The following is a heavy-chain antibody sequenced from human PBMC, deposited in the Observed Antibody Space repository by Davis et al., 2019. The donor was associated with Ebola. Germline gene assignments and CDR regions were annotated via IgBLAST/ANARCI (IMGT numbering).Heavy chain of an antibody. D-gene: IGHD6-19*01. CDR3: ARDSSGWYYFDY. Sequence: AASVKVSCKASGYTFTSYAMHWVRQAPGQGLEWMGIINPSGGSTSYAQKFQGRVTMTRDTSISTAYMELSRLRSDDTAVYYCARDSSGWYYFDYWGQGTLVTVSS. J-gene: IGHJ4*02. CDR1: GYTFTSYA. V-gene: IGHV1-46*01. CDR2: INPSGGST.